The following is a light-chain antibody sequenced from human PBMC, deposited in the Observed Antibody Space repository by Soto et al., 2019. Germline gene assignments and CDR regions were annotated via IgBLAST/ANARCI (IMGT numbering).Light chain of an antibody. J-gene: IGKJ1*01. Sequence: IQVTLSKNSLSASVGDRVTITCRAIQSISSYLNWYQQKPGKVPKLLIYAASSLQSGVPSRFSGSGSGTDFTLTISSLQPEDFVTYYCQDSDSTPRTFGQGS. CDR2: AAS. CDR3: QDSDSTPRT. V-gene: IGKV1-39*01. CDR1: QSISSY.